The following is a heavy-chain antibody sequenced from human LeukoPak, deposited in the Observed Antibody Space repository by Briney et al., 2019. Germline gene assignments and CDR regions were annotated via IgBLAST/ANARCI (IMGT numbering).Heavy chain of an antibody. CDR1: GFTFSSYE. J-gene: IGHJ4*02. CDR3: ARVYSSSSVKTFDY. V-gene: IGHV3-48*03. CDR2: IRSSGSPI. D-gene: IGHD6-6*01. Sequence: GGSLRLSCAAAGFTFSSYEMNWFRQAPGKGLEWVSYIRSSGSPIYYADSVKGRFTISRDNAKNSLYLQMNSLRAEDTAVYYCARVYSSSSVKTFDYWGQGTLVTVSS.